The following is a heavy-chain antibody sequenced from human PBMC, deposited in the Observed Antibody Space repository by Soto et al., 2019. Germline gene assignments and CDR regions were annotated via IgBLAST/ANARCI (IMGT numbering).Heavy chain of an antibody. J-gene: IGHJ4*02. CDR3: AASYGSGYRAFDY. CDR1: GDTFNFYS. CDR2: VNPILSLS. Sequence: QVQLVQSGAEVKRPGSSVKVSCKASGDTFNFYSINWVRQAPGLGLEWLGRVNPILSLSNYAQRFQGRVTMTAEKYTSTAYMILNSLKSEDTVIYYCAASYGSGYRAFDYWGQGALVTVSS. D-gene: IGHD3-10*01. V-gene: IGHV1-69*02.